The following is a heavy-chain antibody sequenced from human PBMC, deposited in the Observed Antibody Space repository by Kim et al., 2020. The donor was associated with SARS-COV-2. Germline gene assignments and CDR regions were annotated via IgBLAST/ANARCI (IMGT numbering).Heavy chain of an antibody. CDR3: AKGGLLRGGYFDY. D-gene: IGHD3-10*01. V-gene: IGHV3-9*01. CDR2: ISWNSGSI. J-gene: IGHJ4*02. Sequence: GGSLRLSCAASGFTFGDYAMHWVRQAPGKGLEWFSGISWNSGSICYADSVKGRFTISRDNAKNSLYLQMNSLRAEDTALYYCAKGGLLRGGYFDYCGQGTLVTV. CDR1: GFTFGDYA.